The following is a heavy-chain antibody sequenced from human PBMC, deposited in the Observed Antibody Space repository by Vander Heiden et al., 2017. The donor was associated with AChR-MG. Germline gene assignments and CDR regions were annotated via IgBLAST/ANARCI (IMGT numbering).Heavy chain of an antibody. Sequence: EVQLLESGGGLVQPGGSLRLSCAASGFTFSSYAMRWVRQAPGKGLEWVSAISGSGGSTHYADSGKGRFTISRDNSKNMLYMQMNRLSAEDTAVYYCVSWRDNYYYYYGMDVWGQGTTVTVSS. D-gene: IGHD2-15*01. V-gene: IGHV3-23*01. CDR2: ISGSGGST. J-gene: IGHJ6*02. CDR3: VSWRDNYYYYYGMDV. CDR1: GFTFSSYA.